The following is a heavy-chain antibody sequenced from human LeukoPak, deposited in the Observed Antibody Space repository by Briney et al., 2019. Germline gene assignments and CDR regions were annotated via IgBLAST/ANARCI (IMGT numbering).Heavy chain of an antibody. CDR1: GYTFTSYA. V-gene: IGHV1-3*01. J-gene: IGHJ4*02. CDR3: ARLGPGDLHYYFDY. D-gene: IGHD1-26*01. CDR2: INAGNGNT. Sequence: ASVKVSCKASGYTFTSYAMHWVRQAPGQRLEWMGWINAGNGNTKYSQKFQGRVTITRDTSASTAYMELSSLRSEDTAVYYCARLGPGDLHYYFDYWGQGTLVTVSS.